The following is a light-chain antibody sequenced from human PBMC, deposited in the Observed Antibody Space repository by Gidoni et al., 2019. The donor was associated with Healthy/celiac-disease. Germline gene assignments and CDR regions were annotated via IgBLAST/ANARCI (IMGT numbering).Light chain of an antibody. CDR3: QQSYSTPLT. Sequence: QMTQAPSSLSASVGDRVTITCRASQSISSYLNWYQQKPGKAPKLLIYAASSLQSGVPSRFSGSGSGTDFTLTISSLQPEDFATYYCQQSYSTPLTFGGGTKVEIK. CDR1: QSISSY. CDR2: AAS. J-gene: IGKJ4*01. V-gene: IGKV1-39*01.